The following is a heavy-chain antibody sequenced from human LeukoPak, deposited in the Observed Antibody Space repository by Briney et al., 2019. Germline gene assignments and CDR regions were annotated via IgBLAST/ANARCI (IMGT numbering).Heavy chain of an antibody. CDR2: IYYSGST. D-gene: IGHD3-22*01. Sequence: SETLSLTCTVSGGSISSYYWSWIRQPPGKGLEWIGYIYYSGSTNYNPSLKSRVTISVDTSKNQFSLKLSSVTAADTAVYYCARYLGYDSSGDFDYWGQGTLVTVSS. CDR1: GGSISSYY. V-gene: IGHV4-59*01. CDR3: ARYLGYDSSGDFDY. J-gene: IGHJ4*02.